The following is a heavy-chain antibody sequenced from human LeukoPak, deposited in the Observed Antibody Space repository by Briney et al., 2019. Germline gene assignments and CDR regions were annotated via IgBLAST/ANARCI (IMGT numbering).Heavy chain of an antibody. CDR2: ISPSGTTI. J-gene: IGHJ4*02. D-gene: IGHD6-13*01. Sequence: PGGCLRLSCAASGFTFNDYWMIWVRQAPGKGLECVSYISPSGTTIYYADSVKGRFTISRDNSQNSLYLQMNSLRGEDTAIYYCARDGSQLVPFDYWGQGTLVTVSS. CDR3: ARDGSQLVPFDY. V-gene: IGHV3-48*01. CDR1: GFTFNDYW.